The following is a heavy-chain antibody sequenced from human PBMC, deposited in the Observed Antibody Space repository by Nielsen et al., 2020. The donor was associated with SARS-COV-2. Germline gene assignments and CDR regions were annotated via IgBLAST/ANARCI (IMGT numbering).Heavy chain of an antibody. D-gene: IGHD1-14*01. Sequence: VRQAPGKGLEWVGRIKSKTDGGTTDYAAPVKGRFTISRDDSKNTPYLQMNSLKTEDTAVYYCTAGTPPRYWGQGTLVTVSS. V-gene: IGHV3-15*01. CDR3: TAGTPPRY. CDR2: IKSKTDGGTT. J-gene: IGHJ4*02.